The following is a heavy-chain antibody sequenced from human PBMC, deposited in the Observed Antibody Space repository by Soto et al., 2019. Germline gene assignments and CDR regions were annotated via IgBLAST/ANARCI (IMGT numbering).Heavy chain of an antibody. Sequence: QVQLVESGGGVVQPGSSLRLSCAASGFTFSTYGMHWVRQAPGKGLEWVAVIWSDEDNKYYADSVKGRFTISRDNSKNTLYLQMNSLRAEDTAVYYCARELNTVTTRDAFDIWGQGTMVTVSS. D-gene: IGHD4-17*01. V-gene: IGHV3-33*01. CDR2: IWSDEDNK. CDR1: GFTFSTYG. J-gene: IGHJ3*02. CDR3: ARELNTVTTRDAFDI.